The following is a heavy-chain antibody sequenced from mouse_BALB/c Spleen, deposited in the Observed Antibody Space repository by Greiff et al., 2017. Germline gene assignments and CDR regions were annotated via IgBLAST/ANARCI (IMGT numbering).Heavy chain of an antibody. CDR3: AKWDYCGYPWFAY. D-gene: IGHD1-2*01. J-gene: IGHJ3*01. CDR1: GFTFSSYA. V-gene: IGHV5-6-5*01. Sequence: EVMLVESGGGLVKPGGSLKLSCAASGFTFSSYAMSWVRQTPGKRLEWVASISSGASNYYPDSVKGRYTIFSYNARNILYLQMSSLRSEDTAMYYCAKWDYCGYPWFAYWGQGTLVTVSA. CDR2: ISSGASN.